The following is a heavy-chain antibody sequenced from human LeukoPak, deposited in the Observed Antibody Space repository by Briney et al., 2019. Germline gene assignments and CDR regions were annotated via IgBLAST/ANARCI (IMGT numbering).Heavy chain of an antibody. CDR1: GASITSGGSS. Sequence: SETLSLTCAVSGASITSGGSSWCWIRQPAGKGLEWIGSIYHRGSTDYNPSLKSRVTISLDRSNNQFSLKLTSVTAADTAVYYCARAAPYYHGSVNDPYFDYWGQETLVTVSS. CDR2: IYHRGST. CDR3: ARAAPYYHGSVNDPYFDY. D-gene: IGHD3-10*01. V-gene: IGHV4-30-2*01. J-gene: IGHJ4*02.